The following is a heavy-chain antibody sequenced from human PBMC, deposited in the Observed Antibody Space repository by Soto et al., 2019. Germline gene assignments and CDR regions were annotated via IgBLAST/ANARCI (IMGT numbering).Heavy chain of an antibody. CDR3: TRRDSSWAFDI. CDR2: IHPNSGDT. Sequence: QVQLVQSGVEVKKPGASVRVSCRASGYTFSAYYIHWVRQAPGQGLEWMGYIHPNSGDTNYAQNLQGWVTMTSDTSISTVYMELTRLKSDDTAVYYCTRRDSSWAFDIWGQGTMLTVSS. V-gene: IGHV1-2*04. D-gene: IGHD2-21*02. CDR1: GYTFSAYY. J-gene: IGHJ3*02.